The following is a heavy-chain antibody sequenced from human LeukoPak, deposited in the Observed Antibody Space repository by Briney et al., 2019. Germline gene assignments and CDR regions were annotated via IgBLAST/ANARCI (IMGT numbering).Heavy chain of an antibody. J-gene: IGHJ6*03. Sequence: PGGSLRLSCAASGFTFSSYSMNWVRQAPGKGLEWVSSISSSSSYIYYADSVKGRFTISGDNAKNSLHLQMNSLRAEDTAVYYCARDMRDYMDYYYSSMDVWGKGTTVTVSS. CDR1: GFTFSSYS. CDR2: ISSSSSYI. D-gene: IGHD4-11*01. V-gene: IGHV3-21*01. CDR3: ARDMRDYMDYYYSSMDV.